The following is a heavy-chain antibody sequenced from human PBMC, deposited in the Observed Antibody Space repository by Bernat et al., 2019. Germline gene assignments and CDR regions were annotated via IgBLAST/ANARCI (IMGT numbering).Heavy chain of an antibody. D-gene: IGHD3-9*01. Sequence: QLQLQESGPGRVKPSETLSLNCTVSGGSVSSSSYYWGWVRQPPGKGLEWIGSIYYTESTYYNPSLTGRAAISVDTSKNQFSLKLSSVIAADTAVYYCARQLLRYFDWWGGAFDIWGQGTKVTVSS. J-gene: IGHJ3*02. V-gene: IGHV4-39*01. CDR2: IYYTEST. CDR1: GGSVSSSSYY. CDR3: ARQLLRYFDWWGGAFDI.